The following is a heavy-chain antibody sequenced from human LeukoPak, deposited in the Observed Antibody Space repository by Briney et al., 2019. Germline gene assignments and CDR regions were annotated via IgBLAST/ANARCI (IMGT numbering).Heavy chain of an antibody. Sequence: SETLSLTCTVSGGSLSSYYWSWIRQPPGKGLEWIGYIYYSGSTNYNPSLKSRVTISVDTSKNQFSLKLSSVTAADTAVYYCARVYYDSRGYRVGAFDIWGQGTMVTVSS. J-gene: IGHJ3*02. D-gene: IGHD3-22*01. CDR1: GGSLSSYY. CDR2: IYYSGST. V-gene: IGHV4-59*01. CDR3: ARVYYDSRGYRVGAFDI.